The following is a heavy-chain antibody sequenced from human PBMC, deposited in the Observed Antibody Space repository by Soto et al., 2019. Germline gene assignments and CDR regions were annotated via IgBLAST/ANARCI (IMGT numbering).Heavy chain of an antibody. CDR3: AKDRITIFGVVITNYGMDV. CDR1: GFTFSSYG. D-gene: IGHD3-3*01. V-gene: IGHV3-30*18. CDR2: ISYDGSNK. J-gene: IGHJ6*02. Sequence: PGGSLRLSCAASGFTFSSYGMLWVRQAPGKGLEWVAVISYDGSNKYYADSVKGRFTISRDNTKNTLYLQMNSLRAEDTAVYYCAKDRITIFGVVITNYGMDVRGQGTTVTVS.